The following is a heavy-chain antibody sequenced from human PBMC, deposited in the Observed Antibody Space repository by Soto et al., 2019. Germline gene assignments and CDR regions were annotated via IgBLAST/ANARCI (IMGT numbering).Heavy chain of an antibody. D-gene: IGHD2-21*01. CDR1: GGSISGGTYY. Sequence: SQTLSLTCTVSGGSISGGTYYWSWIRQPPGQGLEWIGYIYFSGSTYYNPSLKSRVIISVDTSKNQFSLRLSSVTAADTAVYYCARGDWPTQMDVWGQGTTVTVSS. CDR2: IYFSGST. V-gene: IGHV4-31*03. CDR3: ARGDWPTQMDV. J-gene: IGHJ6*02.